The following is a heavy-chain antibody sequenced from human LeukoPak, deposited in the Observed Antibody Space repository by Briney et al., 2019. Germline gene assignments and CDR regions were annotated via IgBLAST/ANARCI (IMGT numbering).Heavy chain of an antibody. V-gene: IGHV6-1*01. Sequence: SQTLSLTCAISGDSVSSNSAAWNWIRQSPSRGLEWLGRTYYRSKWYSDYAVSVKSRITINPDTSKNQFSLQLNSVTPEDTAVYYCARDLYYDSSGYYYFDYWGQGTLVTVSS. CDR1: GDSVSSNSAA. D-gene: IGHD3-22*01. CDR3: ARDLYYDSSGYYYFDY. J-gene: IGHJ4*02. CDR2: TYYRSKWYS.